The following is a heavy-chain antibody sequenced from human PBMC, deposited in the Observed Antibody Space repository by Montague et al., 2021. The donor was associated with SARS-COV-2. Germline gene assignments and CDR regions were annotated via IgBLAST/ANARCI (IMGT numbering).Heavy chain of an antibody. CDR2: INHSGST. D-gene: IGHD4-17*01. Sequence: SETLSLTCAVYGGSFSGYYWSWIRQPPGKGLEWIGEINHSGSTNYNPSLKSRVTISVDTSKNQFSLKLSSVTTADTAVYYCAGGGTVTTFYYYYYGMDVWGQGTTGTVSS. CDR3: AGGGTVTTFYYYYYGMDV. V-gene: IGHV4-34*01. J-gene: IGHJ6*02. CDR1: GGSFSGYY.